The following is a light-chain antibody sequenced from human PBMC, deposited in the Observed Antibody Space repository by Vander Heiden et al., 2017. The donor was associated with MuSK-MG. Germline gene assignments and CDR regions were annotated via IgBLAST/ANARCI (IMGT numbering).Light chain of an antibody. V-gene: IGKV1-33*01. CDR1: QDISNY. CDR3: QQYDNHAIT. Sequence: DIQMTQSPSSLSASVGDRVTITRQASQDISNYLNWYQQKPGKAPKLLIYDASNLETGVPSRFSGSGSGTDFTFTISSLQPEDIATYYCQQYDNHAITFGQGTRLEIK. CDR2: DAS. J-gene: IGKJ5*01.